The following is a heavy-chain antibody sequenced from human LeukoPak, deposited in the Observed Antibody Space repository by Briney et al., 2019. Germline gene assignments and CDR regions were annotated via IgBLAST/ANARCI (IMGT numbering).Heavy chain of an antibody. J-gene: IGHJ4*02. CDR3: ARSFGIAYTGV. CDR1: GGTFTSYT. Sequence: ASVKVSCKASGGTFTSYTISWVRQAPGQGREWMGGIIPILGIANYAQKFQGRVTITADKSTSTAYMELSSLRSEDTAVYYCARSFGIAYTGVWGQGTLVTVSS. D-gene: IGHD2-2*02. V-gene: IGHV1-69*10. CDR2: IIPILGIA.